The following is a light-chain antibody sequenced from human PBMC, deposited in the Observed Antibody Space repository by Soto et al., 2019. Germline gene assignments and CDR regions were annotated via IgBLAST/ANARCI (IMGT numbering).Light chain of an antibody. J-gene: IGKJ1*01. CDR3: HQYNTYSGS. V-gene: IGKV1-5*01. Sequence: DIQMTQSPSTLSASVGDRVTIACRASQSISYRVAWYQQKPGKAPRLLIYDASTLESGVSSRFSGSGSGAEFTIAISSLQPDDVATYYCHQYNTYSGSFGQGSKVEIK. CDR1: QSISYR. CDR2: DAS.